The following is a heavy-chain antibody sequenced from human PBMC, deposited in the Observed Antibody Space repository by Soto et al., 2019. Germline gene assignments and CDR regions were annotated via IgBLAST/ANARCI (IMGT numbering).Heavy chain of an antibody. V-gene: IGHV4-30-2*01. J-gene: IGHJ4*02. CDR3: ARVRERLYYFDY. CDR1: GGSISSGGYS. D-gene: IGHD1-1*01. CDR2: IYHSGST. Sequence: SETLSLTCAVSGGSISSGGYSWSWIRQPPGEGLEWIGYIYHSGSTYYNPSLKSRVTISVDRSKNQFSLKLSSVTAADTAVYYCARVRERLYYFDYWGQGTLVTVSS.